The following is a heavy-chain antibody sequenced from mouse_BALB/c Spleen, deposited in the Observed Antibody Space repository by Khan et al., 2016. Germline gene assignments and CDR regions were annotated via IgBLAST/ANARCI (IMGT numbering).Heavy chain of an antibody. CDR1: GYSITSDYA. CDR3: ARSDYGDNDAMDY. J-gene: IGHJ4*01. CDR2: ISYSGST. D-gene: IGHD1-1*01. Sequence: EVQLQESGPGLVKPSQSLSLTCTVTGYSITSDYAWNWIRQFPGNRLEWMGYISYSGSTSYNPPLKSRISTTRDTAKNQFFLQLNSVTSEDTATYYCARSDYGDNDAMDYWGQGTSVTVSS. V-gene: IGHV3-2*02.